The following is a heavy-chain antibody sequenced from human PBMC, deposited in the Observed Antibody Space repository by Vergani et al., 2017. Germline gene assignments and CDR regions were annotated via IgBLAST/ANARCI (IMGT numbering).Heavy chain of an antibody. V-gene: IGHV1-69*06. D-gene: IGHD3-10*01. CDR1: GGTFSSYA. J-gene: IGHJ5*02. CDR2: ISPIFGTA. CDR3: SNAPRRISIVRVVQRNSFDT. Sequence: QVQLVQSGAEVKKPGASVKVSCKASGGTFSSYAISWVRQAPGQGLEWMGGISPIFGTANYAQKFQGRVTITADKSTSTAYMELSRLRSEDTAVSYWSNAPRRISIVRVVQRNSFDTWGQGTLVTVSS.